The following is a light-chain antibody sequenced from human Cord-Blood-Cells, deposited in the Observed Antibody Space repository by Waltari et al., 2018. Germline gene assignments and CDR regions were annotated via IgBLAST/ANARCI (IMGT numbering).Light chain of an antibody. Sequence: DIRMTQSPSSLAASVGDRVTITCPAIHSISSYLTWYQQKPEKAPKLLIYAASSLQSGVPSRCSGSGSGTDFTLTISSLQPEDFATYYCQQSYSTPYTFGQGTKLEIK. CDR1: HSISSY. J-gene: IGKJ2*01. CDR3: QQSYSTPYT. V-gene: IGKV1-39*01. CDR2: AAS.